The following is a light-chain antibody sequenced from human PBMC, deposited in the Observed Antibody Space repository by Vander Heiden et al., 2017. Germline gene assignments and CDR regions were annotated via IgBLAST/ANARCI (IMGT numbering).Light chain of an antibody. CDR3: HSQLT. Sequence: DIQMTQSPSTLSESVGDRVTITYRASPIISSRLDWYQQKPRKATKLLIYKESRLDSGVRRRVSGSGSGTEFTRTIGKVQPDDFAKYYCHSQLTFGGGTKVEIK. V-gene: IGKV1-5*03. CDR2: KES. CDR1: PIISSR. J-gene: IGKJ4*01.